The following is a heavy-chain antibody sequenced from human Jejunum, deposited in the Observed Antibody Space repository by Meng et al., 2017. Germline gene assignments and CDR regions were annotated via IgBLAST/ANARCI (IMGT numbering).Heavy chain of an antibody. J-gene: IGHJ5*02. CDR3: AREGYGSGEHNWFDP. Sequence: SETLSLTCTVSGGSISTDYWSWVRQPPGKGLEWIGFIHYSGHTKYNPSLASRVTILLDTSKNQFSLKLSSVTAADTAVYFCAREGYGSGEHNWFDPWGQGTLVTVSS. V-gene: IGHV4-59*01. CDR2: IHYSGHT. CDR1: GGSISTDY. D-gene: IGHD1-26*01.